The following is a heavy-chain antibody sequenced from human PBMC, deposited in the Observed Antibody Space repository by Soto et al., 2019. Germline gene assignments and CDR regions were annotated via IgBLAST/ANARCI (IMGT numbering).Heavy chain of an antibody. Sequence: PGGSLRLSCAASGFTFSSYGMHWVRQAPGKGLEWVAVIWYDGSNKYYADSVKGRFTISRDNSKNTLYLQMNSLRAEDTAVYYCARSRSGDYYYYGMDVWGQGTKVTVSS. J-gene: IGHJ6*02. CDR3: ARSRSGDYYYYGMDV. V-gene: IGHV3-33*01. CDR2: IWYDGSNK. D-gene: IGHD4-17*01. CDR1: GFTFSSYG.